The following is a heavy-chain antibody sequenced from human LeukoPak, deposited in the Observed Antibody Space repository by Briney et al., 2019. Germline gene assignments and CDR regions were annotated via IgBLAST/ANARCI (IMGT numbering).Heavy chain of an antibody. J-gene: IGHJ4*02. CDR2: INPNSGGT. Sequence: ASVKVSCKASGYTFTGYYMHWVRQAPGQGLEWMGWINPNSGGTNYAQKFQGRVTMTRDTSISTAYMELSRLRPDDTAVYYCARSIFGVGIVDYWGQGTLVTVSS. V-gene: IGHV1-2*02. CDR3: ARSIFGVGIVDY. CDR1: GYTFTGYY. D-gene: IGHD3-3*01.